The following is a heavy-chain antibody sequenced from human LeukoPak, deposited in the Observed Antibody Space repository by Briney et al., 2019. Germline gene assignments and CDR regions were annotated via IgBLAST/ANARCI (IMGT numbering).Heavy chain of an antibody. V-gene: IGHV3-48*01. CDR1: GFTFSAYN. CDR2: ISDNGSDL. J-gene: IGHJ4*02. Sequence: GGSLRLSCAASGFTFSAYNMNWVRQAPGKGPEWVSFISDNGSDLYYRDSVKGRFTISRDNAKNSLYLQMDSLRAEDTAVYFCARERPLDYWGQGTLVTVSS. CDR3: ARERPLDY.